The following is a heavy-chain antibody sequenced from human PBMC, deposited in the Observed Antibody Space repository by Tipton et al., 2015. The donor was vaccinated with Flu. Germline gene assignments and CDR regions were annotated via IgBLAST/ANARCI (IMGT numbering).Heavy chain of an antibody. CDR3: ARLPRYSSGWGRYFDL. V-gene: IGHV4-34*01. J-gene: IGHJ2*01. D-gene: IGHD6-19*01. CDR1: GGSFSDFN. CDR2: IHPRGNT. Sequence: AGLVKPSETLSLTCGVSGGSFSDFNWGWIRQSPGKGLEWIGEIHPRGNTNYKSFLKSRVSISVDTSKNQISLRLSSVTAADTAIYYCARLPRYSSGWGRYFDLWDRGTLVTVSS.